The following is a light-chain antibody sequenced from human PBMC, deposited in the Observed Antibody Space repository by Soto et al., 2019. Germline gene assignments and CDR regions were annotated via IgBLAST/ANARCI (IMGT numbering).Light chain of an antibody. CDR2: DAS. V-gene: IGKV3-20*01. CDR3: QQYGSSPQIT. J-gene: IGKJ5*01. CDR1: QNVFSTY. Sequence: EIVLPQSPATLCFSPCERGTVSCCAGQNVFSTYLAWYQQRPGQAPRLLIYDASTRATGIPDRFRGSGSGTDFTLTISRLEPEDFAVYYCQQYGSSPQITFGQGTRLEIK.